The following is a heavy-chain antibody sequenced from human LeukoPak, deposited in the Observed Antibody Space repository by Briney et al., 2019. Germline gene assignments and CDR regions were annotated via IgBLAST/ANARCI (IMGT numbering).Heavy chain of an antibody. V-gene: IGHV4-39*01. D-gene: IGHD1-26*01. CDR1: GGSISSSTYY. CDR2: ITYSGST. J-gene: IGHJ4*02. Sequence: PSETLSLTCTVSGGSISSSTYYWAWIRQSPGKGLEWIGSITYSGSTYYNPSLESRVTISVDTSKNQFSLRLISVTAVDTAVYYCARQGVGATDCWGQGTLVTVSS. CDR3: ARQGVGATDC.